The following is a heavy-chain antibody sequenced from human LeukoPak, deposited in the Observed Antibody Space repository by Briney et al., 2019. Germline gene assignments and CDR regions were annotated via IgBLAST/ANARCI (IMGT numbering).Heavy chain of an antibody. CDR2: IKQDGSQK. J-gene: IGHJ4*02. Sequence: GGSLRLSCAASGFTFSSYWMSWVRQAPGKGLEWVANIKQDGSQKYYMDSVKGRFVISRDNAKNSLYLQMNSLRDEDTAVYYCARLSSRRFPPTYSFDRRNYFDYWGQGTLVTVSS. V-gene: IGHV3-7*01. CDR1: GFTFSSYW. CDR3: ARLSSRRFPPTYSFDRRNYFDY. D-gene: IGHD3-22*01.